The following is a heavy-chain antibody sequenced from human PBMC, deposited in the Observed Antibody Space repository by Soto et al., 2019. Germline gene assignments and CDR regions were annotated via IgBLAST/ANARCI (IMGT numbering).Heavy chain of an antibody. J-gene: IGHJ6*02. V-gene: IGHV3-13*01. Sequence: EVQLVESGGGLVQTGGSLRLSCEGSGFSFSSYDMHWVRQAAGKRLEWVAAIGADGDTYYSDSVKGRLTISRENTKNSLYLQMNILRTGDTGVYHCAKARLYYYYGMDVWGQGTMVTVSS. CDR3: AKARLYYYYGMDV. CDR2: IGADGDT. CDR1: GFSFSSYD.